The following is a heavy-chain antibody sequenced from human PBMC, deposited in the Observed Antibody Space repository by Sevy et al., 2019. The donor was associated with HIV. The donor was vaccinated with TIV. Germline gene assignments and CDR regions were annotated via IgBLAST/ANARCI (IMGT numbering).Heavy chain of an antibody. J-gene: IGHJ4*02. CDR2: INPNSGGT. D-gene: IGHD2-8*01. CDR1: GYTFTGYY. V-gene: IGHV1-2*02. Sequence: ASVKVSCKASGYTFTGYYMHWVRQAPGQGLEWMGWINPNSGGTNCAQKFQGRVTMTRDTSISTAYMELSRLRSDDTAVYYCARGAYCTNGVCYSITFDYWGQGTLVTVSS. CDR3: ARGAYCTNGVCYSITFDY.